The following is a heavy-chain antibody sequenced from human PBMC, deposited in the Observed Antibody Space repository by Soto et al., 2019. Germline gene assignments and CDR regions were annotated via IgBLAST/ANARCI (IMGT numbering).Heavy chain of an antibody. CDR2: IYYSGST. Sequence: QVQLQESGPGLVKPSETLSLTCTVSGGSVSSGSYYWSWIRQPPGKGLEWIGYIYYSGSTNYNPSLKSRVTISVDTSKNQFSLKLSSVTAADTAVYYCARARYMVRGVSRYGMDVWGQGTTVTVSS. J-gene: IGHJ6*02. CDR3: ARARYMVRGVSRYGMDV. D-gene: IGHD3-10*01. CDR1: GGSVSSGSYY. V-gene: IGHV4-61*01.